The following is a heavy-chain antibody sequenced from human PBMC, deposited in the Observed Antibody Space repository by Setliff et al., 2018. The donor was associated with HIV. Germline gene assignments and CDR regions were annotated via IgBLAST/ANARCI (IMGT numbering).Heavy chain of an antibody. Sequence: SETLSLTCAVSGVSISNSNWWTWVRQPPGKGLEWIGEVSHSGTTNYNPSLKSRVTMSVDKSKNQFSLKLSSVTAADTAVYYCARDQRLSYWGQGTLVTV. CDR1: GVSISNSNW. V-gene: IGHV4-4*02. CDR3: ARDQRLSY. CDR2: VSHSGTT. J-gene: IGHJ4*02.